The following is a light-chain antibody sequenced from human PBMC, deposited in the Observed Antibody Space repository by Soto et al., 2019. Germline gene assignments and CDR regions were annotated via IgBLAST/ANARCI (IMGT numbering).Light chain of an antibody. CDR3: QQYNNYPRT. CDR1: ESIRTW. Sequence: KMTQSPSTLSASVGDRVTITCRASESIRTWLAWYQHKPGKAPKFLIYDASTLESGVPSRFSGSGSGTEFTLTISSLQPDDFATYYCQQYNNYPRTFGQGTKVAIK. CDR2: DAS. V-gene: IGKV1-5*01. J-gene: IGKJ1*01.